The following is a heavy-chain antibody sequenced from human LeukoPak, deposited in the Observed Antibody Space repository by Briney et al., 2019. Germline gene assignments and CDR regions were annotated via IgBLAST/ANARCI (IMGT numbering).Heavy chain of an antibody. V-gene: IGHV6-1*01. J-gene: IGHJ4*02. CDR2: TYYRSKFYN. CDR3: ASGRNSGFDY. CDR1: GDSFSTNSVA. Sequence: SQTLSLTCAIPGDSFSTNSVAWNWIRQSPSRGLEWLGRTYYRSKFYNDYAVSVKGRITINPDTSKNQFSLQLSSVTPEDTAVYYCASGRNSGFDYWGQGTLVTVSS. D-gene: IGHD6-19*01.